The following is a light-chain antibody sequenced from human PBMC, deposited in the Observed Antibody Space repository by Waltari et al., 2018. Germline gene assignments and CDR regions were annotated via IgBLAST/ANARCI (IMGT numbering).Light chain of an antibody. CDR1: NLRTYY. CDR3: HSRDSSGDVL. CDR2: GKN. J-gene: IGLJ2*01. Sequence: PAVSVALGQTVRITCQGDNLRTYYVSWFQQKPGQAPALVIYGKNNRPSGIPDRFSASSSGSTASLTIIGAQAEDEADYYCHSRDSSGDVLIGGGTKLTVL. V-gene: IGLV3-19*01.